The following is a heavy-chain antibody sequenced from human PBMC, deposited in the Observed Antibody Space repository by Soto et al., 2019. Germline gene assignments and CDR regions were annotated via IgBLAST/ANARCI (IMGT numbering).Heavy chain of an antibody. V-gene: IGHV2-5*02. CDR1: GFSLNTDGEG. J-gene: IGHJ4*02. D-gene: IGHD3-10*01. CDR2: IYWDEDE. CDR3: AHSRNLITEDAQVGDFDY. Sequence: QITLKESGPTQVKPTQTLTLTCSFSGFSLNTDGEGVGWVRQPPGEALEWLALIYWDEDERYSPSLKTRLTITKDPSKNQVVLIMTNMVPVDTATYYCAHSRNLITEDAQVGDFDYWGQGTLVTVSS.